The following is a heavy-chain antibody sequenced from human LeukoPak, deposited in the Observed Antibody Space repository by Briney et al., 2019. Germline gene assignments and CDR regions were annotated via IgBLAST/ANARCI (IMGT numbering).Heavy chain of an antibody. CDR3: VRTDPWDLTYYFDY. Sequence: SETLSLTCTVSGGSISSYYWSWIRQPPGKRLEWIGYIFHSGSTNYNPSLKSRVTISVDTSKNQFSLRLTSVTAADTAVYYCVRTDPWDLTYYFDYWGQGTLVTVSS. V-gene: IGHV4-59*01. CDR1: GGSISSYY. D-gene: IGHD1-26*01. J-gene: IGHJ4*02. CDR2: IFHSGST.